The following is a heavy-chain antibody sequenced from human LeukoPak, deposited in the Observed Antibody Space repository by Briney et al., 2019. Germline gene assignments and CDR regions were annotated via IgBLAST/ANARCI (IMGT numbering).Heavy chain of an antibody. V-gene: IGHV4-39*07. J-gene: IGHJ4*02. CDR2: IYYSGST. CDR1: GGSISSSSYC. D-gene: IGHD5-18*01. Sequence: SETLSLTCTVSGGSISSSSYCWGWIRQPPGKGLEWIGSIYYSGSTYYNPSLKSRVTISVDTSKNQFSLKLSSVTAADTAVYYCARGRLQYDYWGQGTLVTVSS. CDR3: ARGRLQYDY.